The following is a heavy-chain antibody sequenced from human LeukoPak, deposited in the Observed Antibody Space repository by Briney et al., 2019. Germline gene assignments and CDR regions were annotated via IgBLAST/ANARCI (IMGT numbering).Heavy chain of an antibody. V-gene: IGHV4-34*01. Sequence: SETLSLTCAVYGGSFSGYYWRWIRQSPGKGLEWIGEINDSGSTNYDPSLKSRVTISVDTSKNQISLKLTSVTAADTAVYYCARVKYGAFDIWGQGTMVTVSS. D-gene: IGHD2-8*01. CDR1: GGSFSGYY. CDR3: ARVKYGAFDI. J-gene: IGHJ3*02. CDR2: INDSGST.